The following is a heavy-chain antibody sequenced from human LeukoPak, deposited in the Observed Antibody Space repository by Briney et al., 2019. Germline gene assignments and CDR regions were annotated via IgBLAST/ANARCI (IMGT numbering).Heavy chain of an antibody. V-gene: IGHV3-53*01. CDR1: GFIFSSYA. CDR2: MYSRGDT. CDR3: ARDAPQVPAAGVLAS. J-gene: IGHJ5*02. D-gene: IGHD6-13*01. Sequence: GGSLRLSCAASGFIFSSYAMSWVRQAPGKWLEWVSVMYSRGDTYYADSVKGRFTFPRDISKNTLYLQMNGLRTEDTAMYYCARDAPQVPAAGVLASWGQGTLVTVSS.